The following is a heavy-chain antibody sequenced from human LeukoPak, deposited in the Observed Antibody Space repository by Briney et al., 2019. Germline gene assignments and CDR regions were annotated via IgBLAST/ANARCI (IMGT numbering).Heavy chain of an antibody. CDR2: IYYSGST. CDR3: AQYYYDSSGYNWFEP. CDR1: GGSISSGGYY. J-gene: IGHJ5*02. Sequence: PSQTLSLTCTVSGGSISSGGYYWSWIRQHPGKGLEWIGYIYYSGSTYYNPSLKSRVTISVDTSKNQFSLKLSSVTAADTAVYYCAQYYYDSSGYNWFEPWGQGTLVTVSS. V-gene: IGHV4-31*03. D-gene: IGHD3-22*01.